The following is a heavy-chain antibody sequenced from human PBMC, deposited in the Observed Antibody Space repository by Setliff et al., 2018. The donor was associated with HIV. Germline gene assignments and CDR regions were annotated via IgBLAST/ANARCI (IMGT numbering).Heavy chain of an antibody. J-gene: IGHJ4*02. CDR2: ISSSGTT. Sequence: PSETLSLTCVVSDDSFSNYDWTWIRQPPGKALQWTGYISSSGTTNYNPSLRSRVTISIETSNTHFSLWLRSVTAADTATYFCARLGRAIDDGGSSLRLDFWGQGMLVTVSS. D-gene: IGHD2-15*01. V-gene: IGHV4-4*09. CDR3: ARLGRAIDDGGSSLRLDF. CDR1: DDSFSNYD.